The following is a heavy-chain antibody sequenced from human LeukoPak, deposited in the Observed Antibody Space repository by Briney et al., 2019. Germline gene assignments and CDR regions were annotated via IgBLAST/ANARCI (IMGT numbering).Heavy chain of an antibody. CDR1: GFSLNTRGVG. J-gene: IGHJ4*02. CDR3: AHRKNYYDSSVFDY. CDR2: IYWDDDR. D-gene: IGHD3-22*01. Sequence: SGPTRVNPTQTLTLTCTFSGFSLNTRGVGVGWIRQPPGRALEWLALIYWDDDRRYSPSLKSRLTITKDTSKNEVVLTMTNMDPVDTATYYCAHRKNYYDSSVFDYWGQGTLVTVSS. V-gene: IGHV2-5*02.